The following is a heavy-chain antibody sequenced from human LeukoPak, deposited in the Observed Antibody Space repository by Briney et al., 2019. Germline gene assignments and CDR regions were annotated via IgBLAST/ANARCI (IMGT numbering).Heavy chain of an antibody. CDR2: INPNSGGT. D-gene: IGHD4/OR15-4a*01. CDR3: ARGGPAYGSKYNWFDP. Sequence: ASVKVSCKASGYTFTGYYMHWVRQAPGQGLEWMGRINPNSGGTNYAQKFQGRVTMTRDTSISTAYMELSRLRSDDTAVYYCARGGPAYGSKYNWFDPWGQGTLVTVSS. CDR1: GYTFTGYY. V-gene: IGHV1-2*06. J-gene: IGHJ5*02.